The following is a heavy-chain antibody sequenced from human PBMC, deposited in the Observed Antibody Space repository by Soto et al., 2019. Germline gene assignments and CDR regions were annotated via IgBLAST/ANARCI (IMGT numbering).Heavy chain of an antibody. CDR3: ARDLYYNQVDH. CDR1: GFTFTTHW. J-gene: IGHJ4*02. CDR2: IDQTGSSA. D-gene: IGHD1-26*01. Sequence: EVHLVEAGGGLVQPGGSLRLSCAASGFTFTTHWMHWVRQAPGKGLVWVARIDQTGSSATYADSVRGRFTISRDNARDTLYLQMNGLRAEDTALYYWARDLYYNQVDHWGQGTLVTVSP. V-gene: IGHV3-74*01.